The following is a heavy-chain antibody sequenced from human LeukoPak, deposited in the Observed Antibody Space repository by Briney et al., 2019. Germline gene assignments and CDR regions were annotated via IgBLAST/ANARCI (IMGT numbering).Heavy chain of an antibody. CDR1: GFTFSSYW. V-gene: IGHV3-7*01. CDR3: ARDGPPPHAFDI. J-gene: IGHJ3*02. CDR2: IKQDGTEK. Sequence: GGSLRLSCAASGFTFSSYWMNWVRQAPGKGLEWVANIKQDGTEKYYVDSVKGRFTISRDNAKNSLYLQMNSLRAEDTAVYYCARDGPPPHAFDIWGQGTMVTVSS.